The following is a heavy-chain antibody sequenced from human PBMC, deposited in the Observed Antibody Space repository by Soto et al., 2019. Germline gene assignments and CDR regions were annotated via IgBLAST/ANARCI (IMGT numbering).Heavy chain of an antibody. V-gene: IGHV3-21*01. J-gene: IGHJ4*02. D-gene: IGHD2-15*01. CDR2: ISSSSSYI. CDR1: GFTFSSYS. CDR3: ARDLFSMVAATTPDY. Sequence: GGSLRLSCAASGFTFSSYSMNWVRQAPGKGLEWVSSISSSSSYIYYADSVKGRFTISRDNAKNSLYLQMNSLRAEDTAVYYCARDLFSMVAATTPDYWGQGTLVTVSS.